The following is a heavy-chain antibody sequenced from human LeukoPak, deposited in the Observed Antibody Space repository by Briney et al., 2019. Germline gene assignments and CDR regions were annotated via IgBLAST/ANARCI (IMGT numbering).Heavy chain of an antibody. V-gene: IGHV4-4*07. D-gene: IGHD6-19*01. Sequence: SETLSLTCTVSGGSISSNPWSWIRQPAGKGLEWIGHIYTSGSPNYNPSLRSRVTMSVDTSKNQISLKLSSVTAADSAVYYCARGSEQWLTYFDYWGQGTLVTVSS. CDR2: IYTSGSP. J-gene: IGHJ4*02. CDR1: GGSISSNP. CDR3: ARGSEQWLTYFDY.